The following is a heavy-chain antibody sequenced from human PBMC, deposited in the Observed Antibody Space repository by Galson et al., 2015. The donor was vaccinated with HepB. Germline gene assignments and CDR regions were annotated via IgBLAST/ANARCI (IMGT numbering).Heavy chain of an antibody. D-gene: IGHD6-13*01. J-gene: IGHJ4*02. V-gene: IGHV1-69*06. CDR2: IIPIFGTA. CDR1: GGTFSSYA. CDR3: ASTPRYSSSWLYYFDY. Sequence: SVKVSCKASGGTFSSYAISWVRQAPGQGLEWMGGIIPIFGTANYAQKFQGRVTITADKSTSTAYMELSSLRSEDTAVYYCASTPRYSSSWLYYFDYWGQGTLVTVSS.